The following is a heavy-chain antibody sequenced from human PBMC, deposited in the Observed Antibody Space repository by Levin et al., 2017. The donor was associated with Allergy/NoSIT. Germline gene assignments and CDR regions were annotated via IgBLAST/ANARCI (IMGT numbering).Heavy chain of an antibody. CDR2: NTRKGGRT. CDR1: GFTFDDYG. CDR3: ARDKGIAVAGGFDY. Sequence: GESLKISCAASGFTFDDYGMNWVRQAPGKGLEWVTGNTRKGGRTGYADSVKGRFTISRDNAKNSLYLQMNSLRAEDTALYYCARDKGIAVAGGFDYWGQGTLVTVSS. V-gene: IGHV3-20*04. J-gene: IGHJ4*02. D-gene: IGHD6-19*01.